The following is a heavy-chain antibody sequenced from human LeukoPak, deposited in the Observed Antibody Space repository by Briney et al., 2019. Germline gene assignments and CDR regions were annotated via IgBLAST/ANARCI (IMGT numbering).Heavy chain of an antibody. J-gene: IGHJ4*02. CDR1: GGSISSYY. D-gene: IGHD6-19*01. V-gene: IGHV4-59*01. Sequence: SETLSLTCTLSGGSISSYYWSWIRQPPGKGLEWIGYIYYSGSTNYNPSLKSRVTISVDTSKNQFSLKLSSVTAADTAVYYCARSGWLYYFDYWGQGTLVTVSS. CDR2: IYYSGST. CDR3: ARSGWLYYFDY.